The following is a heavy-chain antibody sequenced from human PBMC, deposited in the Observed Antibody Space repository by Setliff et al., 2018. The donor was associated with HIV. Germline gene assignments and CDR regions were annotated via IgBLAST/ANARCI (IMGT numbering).Heavy chain of an antibody. CDR2: INHGGNS. V-gene: IGHV4-34*01. Sequence: SETLSLTCAVYGGSFSGYYWSWIRQPPGKGLEWIGEINHGGNSNYIPSLKSRVTMSVDTSKNQLSLKVTSVTAADTAVYYCVRPKGDYGDDGMFFDYWGQGTLVTVSS. CDR1: GGSFSGYY. D-gene: IGHD4-17*01. CDR3: VRPKGDYGDDGMFFDY. J-gene: IGHJ4*02.